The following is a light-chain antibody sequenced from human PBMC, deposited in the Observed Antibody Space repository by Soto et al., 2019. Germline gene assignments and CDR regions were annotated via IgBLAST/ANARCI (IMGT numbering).Light chain of an antibody. CDR2: DAS. V-gene: IGKV3D-20*02. Sequence: IVLTQSPDTLSLSPGERATLSFRASQSVSSSYLAWYQQKPGQAPRLLIYDASNRATGIPARFSGSGSATDFTLTISSLEPEDFAVYYCQQRCDWPLTFGGGTKVHIK. CDR3: QQRCDWPLT. CDR1: QSVSSSY. J-gene: IGKJ4*01.